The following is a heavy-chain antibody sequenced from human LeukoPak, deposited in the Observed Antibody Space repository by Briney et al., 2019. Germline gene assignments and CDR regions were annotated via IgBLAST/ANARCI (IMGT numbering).Heavy chain of an antibody. CDR1: GFTFSSYA. CDR2: ISYDGSNK. D-gene: IGHD2/OR15-2a*01. V-gene: IGHV3-30-3*01. J-gene: IGHJ4*02. Sequence: GGSLRLSCAASGFTFSSYAMHWVRQAPGKGLEWVAVISYDGSNKYYADSVKGRFTISRDNSKNTLYLQMNSLRAEDTAVYYCARDWLEIALDYWGQGTLVTVSS. CDR3: ARDWLEIALDY.